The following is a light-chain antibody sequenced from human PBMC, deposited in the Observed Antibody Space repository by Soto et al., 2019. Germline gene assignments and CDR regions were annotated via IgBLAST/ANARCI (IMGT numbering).Light chain of an antibody. Sequence: QSVLTQPASVSGSPGQSITISCTGTSSDVGGYNYVSWYQHHPGKAPKLMIYDVSNRPSGVSNRFSGSKSDHTASLTISGLQPEDEADYYCSSYTTSNTRQIVFGTGTKLTVL. CDR1: SSDVGGYNY. V-gene: IGLV2-14*03. CDR2: DVS. J-gene: IGLJ1*01. CDR3: SSYTTSNTRQIV.